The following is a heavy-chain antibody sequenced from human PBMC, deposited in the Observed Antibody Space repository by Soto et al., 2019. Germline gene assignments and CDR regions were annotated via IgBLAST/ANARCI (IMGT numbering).Heavy chain of an antibody. J-gene: IGHJ6*02. Sequence: PGGSLRLSCAASGFTFSSYSMNWVRQAPGKGLEWVSSISSSSSYIYYADSVKGRFTISRDNAKNSLYLQMNSLRAEDTAVYYCAREPGIAVAGTDYYYYGMDVWGQGTTVTVSS. CDR2: ISSSSSYI. CDR3: AREPGIAVAGTDYYYYGMDV. D-gene: IGHD6-19*01. V-gene: IGHV3-21*01. CDR1: GFTFSSYS.